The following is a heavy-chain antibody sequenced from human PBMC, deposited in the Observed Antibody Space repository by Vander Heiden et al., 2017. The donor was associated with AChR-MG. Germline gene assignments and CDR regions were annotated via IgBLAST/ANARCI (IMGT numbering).Heavy chain of an antibody. CDR2: ISSSSSTI. J-gene: IGHJ4*02. CDR3: ARGGMGEQDY. CDR1: AFTFSSYS. D-gene: IGHD2-21*01. Sequence: EVQLVESGGGLVQPGGSLRPSRAASAFTFSSYSMNWVRQAPGKGLEWVSYISSSSSTIYYADSVKGRFTISRDNAKNSLYLQMNSLRAEDTAVYYCARGGMGEQDYWGQGTLVTVSS. V-gene: IGHV3-48*01.